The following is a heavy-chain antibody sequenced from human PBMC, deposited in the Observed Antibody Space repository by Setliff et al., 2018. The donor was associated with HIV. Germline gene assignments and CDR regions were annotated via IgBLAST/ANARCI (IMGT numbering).Heavy chain of an antibody. V-gene: IGHV3-15*01. J-gene: IGHJ4*02. CDR2: IKNRPAGGTT. CDR1: GFTFSDVW. D-gene: IGHD6-6*01. Sequence: PGGSLSLSCAASGFTFSDVWVNWVRQAPGRGLEWVGRIKNRPAGGTTEYAAPVKGRFTISRDDSKNMAYLQMNSLKIEDTALYFCSINSPLSSWGQGTLVTVSS. CDR3: SINSPLSS.